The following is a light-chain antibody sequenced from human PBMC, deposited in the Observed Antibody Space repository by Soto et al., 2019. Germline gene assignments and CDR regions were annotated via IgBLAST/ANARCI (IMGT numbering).Light chain of an antibody. V-gene: IGLV2-23*01. CDR1: SSDVGTFNL. J-gene: IGLJ1*01. Sequence: QSALTQPASVSGFLGQSITMSCTGSSSDVGTFNLVSWFQQHPGKAPKLLIFDGTKRPSGVSDRFSGSKSGNTASLTISGLQAEDEADYHCCSYAGTRTSWVFGTGTKVTVL. CDR3: CSYAGTRTSWV. CDR2: DGT.